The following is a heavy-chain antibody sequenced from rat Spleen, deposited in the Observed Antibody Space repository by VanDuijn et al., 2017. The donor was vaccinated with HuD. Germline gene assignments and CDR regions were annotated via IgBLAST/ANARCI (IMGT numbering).Heavy chain of an antibody. CDR3: AREGIGTTTDY. CDR2: IWNTGGT. CDR1: GFSLTRNH. J-gene: IGHJ2*01. Sequence: QVQLKESGPGLVQPSQTLSLTCTVSGFSLTRNHVHWVRQPPGKGLEWMGVIWNTGGTQYNSALKSRLSISKDTSKSQVFLKMNSLQTEDTATYYCAREGIGTTTDYWGQGVMVTVSS. V-gene: IGHV2-41*01. D-gene: IGHD1-5*01.